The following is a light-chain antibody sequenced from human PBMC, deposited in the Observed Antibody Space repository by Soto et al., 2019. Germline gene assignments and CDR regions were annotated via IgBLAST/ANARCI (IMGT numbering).Light chain of an antibody. Sequence: QSALTQPASVSASPGQSITISCTGTNSNVGHFNLVSWYQQHPGKAPQLIIYENDKRPSGVSDRFSGSKSGITASRTISGVEAEDDWCSYGASSLYVFGAGTKVTVL. CDR2: END. J-gene: IGLJ2*01. CDR1: NSNVGHFNL. V-gene: IGLV2-23*01. CDR3: ASSLYV.